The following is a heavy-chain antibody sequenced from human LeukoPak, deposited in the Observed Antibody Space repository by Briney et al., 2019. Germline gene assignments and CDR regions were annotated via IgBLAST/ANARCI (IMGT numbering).Heavy chain of an antibody. Sequence: GGSLRLSCAASGFTFSSYAMHWVRQAPGKGLEWVAFISYDGSNKYYADSVKGRFTISRDNSKNTLYLQMSSLRAEDTAVYYCASSYYYGSGSYYIPGAFDIWGQGTLVTVSS. CDR3: ASSYYYGSGSYYIPGAFDI. D-gene: IGHD3-10*01. J-gene: IGHJ4*02. CDR2: ISYDGSNK. CDR1: GFTFSSYA. V-gene: IGHV3-30-3*01.